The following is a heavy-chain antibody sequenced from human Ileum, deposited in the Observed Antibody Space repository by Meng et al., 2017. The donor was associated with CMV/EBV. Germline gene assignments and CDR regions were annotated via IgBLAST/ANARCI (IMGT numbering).Heavy chain of an antibody. Sequence: GGSLRLSCAASGFTFSSHVMHWVRQAPGKGLEWLAFISSDGHSQNCADSVKGRFLISRDKSKGTVYLHMSSLSPKDTAVYYCARDCIDNYCSDYWGQGTPVTVSS. CDR3: ARDCIDNYCSDY. V-gene: IGHV3-30*04. D-gene: IGHD1-1*01. CDR1: GFTFSSHV. J-gene: IGHJ4*02. CDR2: ISSDGHSQ.